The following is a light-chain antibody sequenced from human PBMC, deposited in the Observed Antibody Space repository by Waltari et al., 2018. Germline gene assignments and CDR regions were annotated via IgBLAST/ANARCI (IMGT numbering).Light chain of an antibody. V-gene: IGKV2-28*01. CDR2: VVS. CDR1: QSLLHSNGITY. CDR3: MQALQTPFA. Sequence: IVMTQSPLSAPVTPGEPASISCRSSQSLLHSNGITYLDWYLQKPGQSPQLLIYVVSKRASGGPDRFSGSGSGTDVTLTISRVEAEDVGVYYCMQALQTPFAFGPGTKVHIK. J-gene: IGKJ3*01.